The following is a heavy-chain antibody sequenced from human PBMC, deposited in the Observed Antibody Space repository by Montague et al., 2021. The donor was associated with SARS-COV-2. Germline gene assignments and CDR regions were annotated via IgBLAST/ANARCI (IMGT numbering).Heavy chain of an antibody. CDR3: AKASRGYGGDFDA. Sequence: SETLSLTCSVSGDSVNSNYWSWVRQPPGKGLEWLGYIFYSGSTYNPSLNSRVTMSLATSKNHYSLDLISVTAAATAVYYYAKASRGYGGDFDAWGQGTLVIVSS. V-gene: IGHV4-59*02. CDR1: GDSVNSNY. J-gene: IGHJ4*02. D-gene: IGHD4-23*01. CDR2: IFYSGST.